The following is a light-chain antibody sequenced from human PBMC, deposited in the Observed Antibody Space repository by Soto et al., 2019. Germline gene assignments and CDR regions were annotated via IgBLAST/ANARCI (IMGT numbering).Light chain of an antibody. CDR3: QQYVSSPWA. J-gene: IGKJ1*01. CDR1: QSVTNSF. CDR2: GAS. Sequence: EIVLAHSPGTLSLSPWEIATLSCRASQSVTNSFLAWYQQKPGQAPRLLIYGASRRATGIPDRFTGSGSGTDFTLTISRLEPEDFAVYYCQQYVSSPWAFGQGTKVDIK. V-gene: IGKV3-20*01.